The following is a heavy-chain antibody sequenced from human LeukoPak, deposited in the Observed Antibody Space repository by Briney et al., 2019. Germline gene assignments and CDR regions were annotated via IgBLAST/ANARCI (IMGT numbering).Heavy chain of an antibody. D-gene: IGHD5-24*01. CDR3: ARGTGYNFFVS. V-gene: IGHV3-21*04. J-gene: IGHJ4*02. CDR1: GFTFSTYN. CDR2: ITTSSSYM. Sequence: PGGSLRLSCAASGFTFSTYNMNWVRRTPGKGLEWVSSITTSSSYMFYADSVRGRFTISRDNSKNTVYLQMNSLRAEDTAVYYCARGTGYNFFVSWGQGTLVTVSS.